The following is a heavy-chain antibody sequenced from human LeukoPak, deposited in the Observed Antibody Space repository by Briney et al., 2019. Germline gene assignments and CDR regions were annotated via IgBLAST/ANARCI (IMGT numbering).Heavy chain of an antibody. Sequence: SETLSLTCTVSGGSISSYYWSWIRQPPGKGLEWIGYIYYSGSTNYNPSLKSRVTISVDTSKNQFSLKLSSVTAADTAVYYCARLGEIYGGNAGSFDYWGQGTLVTVPS. D-gene: IGHD2-15*01. J-gene: IGHJ4*02. V-gene: IGHV4-59*08. CDR3: ARLGEIYGGNAGSFDY. CDR2: IYYSGST. CDR1: GGSISSYY.